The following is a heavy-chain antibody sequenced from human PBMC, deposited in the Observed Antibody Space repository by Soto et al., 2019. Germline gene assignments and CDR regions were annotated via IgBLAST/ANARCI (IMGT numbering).Heavy chain of an antibody. D-gene: IGHD7-27*01. Sequence: SETLSLTCTVSGGSVSSGSYYWSWIRQPPGKGLEWIGYIYYSGSTNYNPSLKSRVTISVDTSKNQFSLKLSSVTAADTAVYYCAGGGYSGNWANFGCWGQGPLVTVSS. CDR2: IYYSGST. CDR3: AGGGYSGNWANFGC. CDR1: GGSVSSGSYY. V-gene: IGHV4-61*01. J-gene: IGHJ4*02.